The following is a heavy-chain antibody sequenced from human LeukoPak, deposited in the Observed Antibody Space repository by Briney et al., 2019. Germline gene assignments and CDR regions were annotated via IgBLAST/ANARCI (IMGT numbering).Heavy chain of an antibody. CDR1: GFTVSNNY. D-gene: IGHD1-14*01. CDR2: IYRGGSA. V-gene: IGHV3-53*01. CDR3: AKRTTTWYAIDS. Sequence: GGSLRLSCAASGFTVSNNYMSWVRQAPGKGLEWVSVIYRGGSAYYADSVKGRFTISRDNSKNTLYLQMNSLRAEDTAVYFCAKRTTTWYAIDSWGQGTLVTVSS. J-gene: IGHJ4*02.